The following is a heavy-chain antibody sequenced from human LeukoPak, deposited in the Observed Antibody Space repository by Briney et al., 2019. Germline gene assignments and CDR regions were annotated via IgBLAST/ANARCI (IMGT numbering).Heavy chain of an antibody. J-gene: IGHJ4*02. CDR2: ISGSGGSI. CDR3: AKGKGSEAAHFDY. CDR1: GLTFSSYA. Sequence: GGSLKLSCAASGLTFSSYAMSWVRQAPGKGLEWVSTISGSGGSIWYADSVKGRFTISRDNSKNTLYLQMNSLRAEDTAVYYCAKGKGSEAAHFDYWGQGTLVTVSS. D-gene: IGHD2-15*01. V-gene: IGHV3-23*01.